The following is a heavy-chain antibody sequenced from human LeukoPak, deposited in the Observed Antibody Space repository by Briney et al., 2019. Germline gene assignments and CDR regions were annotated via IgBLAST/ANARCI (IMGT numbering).Heavy chain of an antibody. J-gene: IGHJ4*02. CDR2: ISYDGSNK. V-gene: IGHV3-30-3*01. D-gene: IGHD3-10*01. CDR1: GFTFSSYA. Sequence: GRSLRLSCAASGFTFSSYAMHWVRQAPGKGLEWVAVISYDGSNKYYADSVKGRFTISRDNSKNTLYLQMNSLRAEDTAVYYCARITVRRVEEDYWGQGTLVTVSS. CDR3: ARITVRRVEEDY.